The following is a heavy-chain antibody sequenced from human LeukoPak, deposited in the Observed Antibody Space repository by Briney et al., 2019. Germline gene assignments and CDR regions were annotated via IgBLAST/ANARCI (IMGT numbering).Heavy chain of an antibody. V-gene: IGHV3-23*01. CDR3: AKGPVATLDY. D-gene: IGHD5-12*01. CDR2: ISGSGGST. J-gene: IGHJ4*02. CDR1: GFTFSSYG. Sequence: GGSLRLSCAASGFTFSSYGFHWVRQAPGKGLEWVSAISGSGGSTYYADSVKGRFTISRDNSKNTLYLQMNSLRAEDTAVYYCAKGPVATLDYWGQGTLVTVSS.